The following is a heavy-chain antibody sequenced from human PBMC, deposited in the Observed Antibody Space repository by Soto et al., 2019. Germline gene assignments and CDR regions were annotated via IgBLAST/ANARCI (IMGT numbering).Heavy chain of an antibody. D-gene: IGHD6-19*01. Sequence: QVQLVQSGAAVKKPGASVKVSCKASGYTFTSYGISWVRQSPGQGLEWMGWISAYNGNTNYAQKLQGRVTMTTDTSTSTAYMELRSLRSDDTAVYYCARDMAIAVAGFNWFDHWGQGTLVTVSS. CDR1: GYTFTSYG. J-gene: IGHJ5*02. CDR2: ISAYNGNT. CDR3: ARDMAIAVAGFNWFDH. V-gene: IGHV1-18*01.